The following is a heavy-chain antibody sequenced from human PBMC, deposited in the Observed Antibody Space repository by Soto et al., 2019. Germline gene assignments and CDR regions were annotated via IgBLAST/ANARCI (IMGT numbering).Heavy chain of an antibody. J-gene: IGHJ4*02. Sequence: SETLSLTCTVSGVSFSSYYWSWIRQPPGKGLEWIGYIHYSGVTSYNPSLKSRVAISVDTSKNQFSLKLSSVTAADTAVYYCARHQAGPFDYWGQGTLVTVSS. CDR3: ARHQAGPFDY. D-gene: IGHD6-13*01. V-gene: IGHV4-59*08. CDR2: IHYSGVT. CDR1: GVSFSSYY.